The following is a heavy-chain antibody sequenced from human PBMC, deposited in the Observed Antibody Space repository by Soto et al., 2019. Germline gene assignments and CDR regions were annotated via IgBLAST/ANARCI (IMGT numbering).Heavy chain of an antibody. D-gene: IGHD4-17*01. CDR3: ATGWTTVTRWFDC. J-gene: IGHJ4*01. Sequence: EASVKAPCQASGGGYSTSAITWVRQAPGQGLEWMGGTPPIFDTTNYAQKFQGRVTITADESTTTVHMELARLLSEDTDVWYCATGWTTVTRWFDCCG. V-gene: IGHV1-69*13. CDR1: GGGYSTSA. CDR2: TPPIFDTT.